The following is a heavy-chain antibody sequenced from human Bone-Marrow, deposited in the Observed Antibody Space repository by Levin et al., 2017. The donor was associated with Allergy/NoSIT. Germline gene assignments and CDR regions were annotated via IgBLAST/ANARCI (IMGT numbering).Heavy chain of an antibody. CDR3: ARGLEYSGLP. CDR2: ITSSSSYI. V-gene: IGHV3-21*01. CDR1: GFTFSTYS. D-gene: IGHD5-12*01. Sequence: GESLKISCAASGFTFSTYSMNWVRQAPGKGLDWVSSITSSSSYIYYADSVKGRFTFSRDNAKNSLYLQMNSLRVEDTAVYYCARGLEYSGLPWGQGTLVTVSS. J-gene: IGHJ5*02.